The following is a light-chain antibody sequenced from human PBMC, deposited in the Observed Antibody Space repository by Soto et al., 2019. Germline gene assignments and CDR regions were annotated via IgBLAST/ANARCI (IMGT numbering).Light chain of an antibody. V-gene: IGLV2-14*01. J-gene: IGLJ1*01. CDR1: SSDVGGYNY. CDR3: SSYTSSSTLSYA. Sequence: SELTRPASVSRSPGQSITISCTGTSSDVGGYNYVSWYQQHPGKAPKLMIYDVSNRPSGVSNRFSGSKSGNTASLTISGLQAEDEADYYCSSYTSSSTLSYAFGTGTKVTVL. CDR2: DVS.